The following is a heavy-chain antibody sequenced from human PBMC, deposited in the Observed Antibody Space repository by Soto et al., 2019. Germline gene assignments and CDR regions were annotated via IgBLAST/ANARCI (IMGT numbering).Heavy chain of an antibody. V-gene: IGHV3-23*01. CDR3: AKDCRRLAVAGSAFDS. Sequence: PGWSLRLSCAASGFTFNDYAMAWVRQAPGKGLEWVSSISGSGGHSSYADSVRGRFTISRDNVNSILSLDMSDLSAEDTAVYYCAKDCRRLAVAGSAFDSWGQGTLVTVSS. D-gene: IGHD6-19*01. CDR1: GFTFNDYA. CDR2: ISGSGGHS. J-gene: IGHJ4*02.